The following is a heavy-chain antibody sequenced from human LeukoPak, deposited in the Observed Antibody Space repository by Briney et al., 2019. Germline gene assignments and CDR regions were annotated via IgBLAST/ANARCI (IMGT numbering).Heavy chain of an antibody. CDR2: ISYSSSHI. Sequence: GGSLRLSCAVSGFTSSDYGMNWVRQAPGKGLEWVSLISYSSSHIYYADSVKGRFTISRDNAKNSLYLQMNSLRAEDTAVYYCARFTSGAGSNDYFDYWGQGTLVTVSS. CDR3: ARFTSGAGSNDYFDY. CDR1: GFTSSDYG. D-gene: IGHD3-10*01. J-gene: IGHJ4*02. V-gene: IGHV3-21*01.